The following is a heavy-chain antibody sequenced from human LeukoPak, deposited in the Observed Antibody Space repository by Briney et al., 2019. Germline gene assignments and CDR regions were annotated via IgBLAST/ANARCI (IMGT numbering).Heavy chain of an antibody. CDR1: GFTFSSYG. J-gene: IGHJ6*02. CDR3: AKDRPRYSSSWYYYYYGMDV. D-gene: IGHD6-13*01. CDR2: IRYDGSNK. Sequence: GGSLRLSCAASGFTFSSYGMHWVRQAPGKGLEWVAFIRYDGSNKYYADSVKGRFTISRDNSKNTLYLQMNSLRAEDTAVYYCAKDRPRYSSSWYYYYYGMDVWGQGTTVTVSS. V-gene: IGHV3-30*02.